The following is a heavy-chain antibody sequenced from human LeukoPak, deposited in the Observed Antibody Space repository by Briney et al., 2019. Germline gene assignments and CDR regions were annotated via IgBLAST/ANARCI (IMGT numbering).Heavy chain of an antibody. Sequence: PGGSLRLSCAASGFTFSSYSMNWVRQASGKGLEWVSSISSSSSYIYYADSVKGRFTISRDNAKNSLYLQMNSLRAEDTAVYYCARDRSVRRFITMIVVGYGMDVWGQGTTVTVSS. D-gene: IGHD3-22*01. CDR3: ARDRSVRRFITMIVVGYGMDV. J-gene: IGHJ6*02. CDR2: ISSSSSYI. V-gene: IGHV3-21*01. CDR1: GFTFSSYS.